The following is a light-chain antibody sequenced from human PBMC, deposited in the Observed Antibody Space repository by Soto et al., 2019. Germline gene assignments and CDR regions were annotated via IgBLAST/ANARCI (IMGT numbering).Light chain of an antibody. J-gene: IGKJ3*01. CDR1: ETIRSNY. Sequence: EIGLTQSPGTLSSSPGEGDTLSCRASETIRSNYLAWYQKKPGQAPRLLIFGASTRATGIPDKFSGSGSGTDFTLTISRLEPEDFAEYYCQQYGSSPPDTFGPGT. CDR3: QQYGSSPPDT. V-gene: IGKV3-20*01. CDR2: GAS.